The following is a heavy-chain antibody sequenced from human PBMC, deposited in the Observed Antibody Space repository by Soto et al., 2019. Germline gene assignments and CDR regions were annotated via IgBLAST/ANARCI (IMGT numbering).Heavy chain of an antibody. CDR1: GFTFSSYW. CDR2: IKQDGSEK. V-gene: IGHV3-7*01. J-gene: IGHJ4*02. D-gene: IGHD3-10*01. Sequence: EVQLVESGGGLVQPGGSLRLSCAASGFTFSSYWMSWVRQAPGKGLEWVANIKQDGSEKYYVDSVKGRFTISRDNAKNSLYLQMNSLRAEDTAVYYCARDPQIPYPLRNLQKNMVRGVHFDYWGQGTLVTVSS. CDR3: ARDPQIPYPLRNLQKNMVRGVHFDY.